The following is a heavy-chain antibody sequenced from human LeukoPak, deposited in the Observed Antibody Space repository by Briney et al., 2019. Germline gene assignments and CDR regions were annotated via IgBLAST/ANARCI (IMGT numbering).Heavy chain of an antibody. CDR2: INHSGST. Sequence: KASETLSLTCAVYGGSFSGYYRSWIRQPPGKGLEWIGEINHSGSTNYNPSLKSRVTISVDTSKNQFSLKLSSVTAADTAVYYCARGRRYGSGSYYNNRVPFDYWGQGTLVTVSS. CDR3: ARGRRYGSGSYYNNRVPFDY. V-gene: IGHV4-34*01. D-gene: IGHD3-10*01. CDR1: GGSFSGYY. J-gene: IGHJ4*02.